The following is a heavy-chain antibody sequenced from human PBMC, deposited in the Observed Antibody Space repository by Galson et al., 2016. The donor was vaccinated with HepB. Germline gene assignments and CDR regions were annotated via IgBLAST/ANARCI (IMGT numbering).Heavy chain of an antibody. CDR3: ATVGGKRWLQVMGNYGPYHY. D-gene: IGHD5-24*01. CDR2: IIPILRAS. CDR1: GGTFSSYA. J-gene: IGHJ4*02. V-gene: IGHV1-69*13. Sequence: SVKVSCKASGGTFSSYAISWVRQAPGQGLEWMGGIIPILRASTYAQKFHGRATITADESTTTAYMELTSLRSEDTAMYYCATVGGKRWLQVMGNYGPYHYWGQGTLVTVSS.